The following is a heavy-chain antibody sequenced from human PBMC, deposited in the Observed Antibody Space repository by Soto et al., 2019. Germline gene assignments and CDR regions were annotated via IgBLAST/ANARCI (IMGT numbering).Heavy chain of an antibody. CDR1: GGTFSSYA. CDR3: AIQGSYQDPLAEYFQH. V-gene: IGHV1-69*13. J-gene: IGHJ1*01. D-gene: IGHD1-26*01. Sequence: GASVKVSCKASGGTFSSYAISWVRQAPGQGLEWMGGIIPIFGTANYAQKFQGRVTITADESTSTAYMELSSLRSEDTAVYYCAIQGSYQDPLAEYFQHWGQGTLVTVSS. CDR2: IIPIFGTA.